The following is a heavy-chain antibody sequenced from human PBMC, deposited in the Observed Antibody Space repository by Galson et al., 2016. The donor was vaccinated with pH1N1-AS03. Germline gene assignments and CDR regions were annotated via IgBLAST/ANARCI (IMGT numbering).Heavy chain of an antibody. CDR1: GGTFNTYS. D-gene: IGHD3-10*01. CDR3: ARGIQNTKKNFGMDA. Sequence: SVKVSCKASGGTFNTYSFNWVRQAPGQGLEWMGGIIPVFGTANYAQQFQDRVTITADASRREAYMEIRSLRSEDSALYFCARGIQNTKKNFGMDAWGQGTAVIVSS. J-gene: IGHJ6*02. V-gene: IGHV1-69*13. CDR2: IIPVFGTA.